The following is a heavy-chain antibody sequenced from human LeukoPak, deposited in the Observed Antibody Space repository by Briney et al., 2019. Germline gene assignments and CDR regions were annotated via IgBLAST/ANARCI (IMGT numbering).Heavy chain of an antibody. J-gene: IGHJ6*02. V-gene: IGHV3-30*04. D-gene: IGHD3-3*01. Sequence: PGRSLRLSCAASGFTFSSYAMHWVRQAPGKGLEWVAVISYDGSNKYYADSVKGRFTISRDNSKNTLYLQMNSLRAEDTAVYYCARDTRITIFGVVTPYGMDVWGQGTTVTVSS. CDR2: ISYDGSNK. CDR3: ARDTRITIFGVVTPYGMDV. CDR1: GFTFSSYA.